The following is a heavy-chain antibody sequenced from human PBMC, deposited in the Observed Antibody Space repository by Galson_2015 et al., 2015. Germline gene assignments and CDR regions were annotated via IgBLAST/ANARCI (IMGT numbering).Heavy chain of an antibody. V-gene: IGHV3-33*01. CDR3: ARDSRKLDYYDSSGYCGTLDY. J-gene: IGHJ4*02. D-gene: IGHD3-22*01. CDR2: IWYDGSNK. CDR1: GFTFSSYG. Sequence: SLRLSCAASGFTFSSYGMHWVRQAPGKGLEWVAVIWYDGSNKYYADSVKGRFTISRDNSKNTLYLQMNSLRAEDTAVYYCARDSRKLDYYDSSGYCGTLDYWGQGTLVTVSS.